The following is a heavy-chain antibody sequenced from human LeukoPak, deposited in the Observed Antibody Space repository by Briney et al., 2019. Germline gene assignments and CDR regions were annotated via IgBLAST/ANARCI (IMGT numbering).Heavy chain of an antibody. J-gene: IGHJ6*03. Sequence: GGSLRLSCASSGFSFSNYGMNWVRQAPGKGLEWVSYISSSGSTIYYADSVKGRFTISRDNAKNSLYLQMNSLRAEDTAVYYCARYMDYYMDVWGKGTTVTISS. CDR2: ISSSGSTI. CDR1: GFSFSNYG. CDR3: ARYMDYYMDV. V-gene: IGHV3-48*04.